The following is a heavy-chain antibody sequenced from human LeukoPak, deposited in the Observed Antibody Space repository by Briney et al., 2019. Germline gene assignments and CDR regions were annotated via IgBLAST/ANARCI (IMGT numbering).Heavy chain of an antibody. D-gene: IGHD4-11*01. CDR1: GGSFSGYY. V-gene: IGHV4-34*01. CDR2: INHSGST. Sequence: SETLSLICTVYGGSFSGYYWSWIRQPPGKGLEWIGEINHSGSTNYNPSLKSRVTISVDTSKNQFSLKLSSVTAADTAVYYCARGRRYSNYWFDPWGQGTLVTVSS. J-gene: IGHJ5*02. CDR3: ARGRRYSNYWFDP.